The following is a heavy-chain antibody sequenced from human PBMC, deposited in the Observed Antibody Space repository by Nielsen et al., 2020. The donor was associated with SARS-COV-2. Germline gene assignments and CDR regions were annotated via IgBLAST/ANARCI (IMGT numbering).Heavy chain of an antibody. Sequence: GGSLRLSCAASGFTFSNYVMNWVRQSPGKGLEWVSSISSDSTYTYSADSVKGRFTISRDNAKNSLYLQMNSLRAEDTAVYYCARDPYSSSWYYSALDVWGQGTTVTVSS. D-gene: IGHD6-13*01. V-gene: IGHV3-21*01. CDR2: ISSDSTYT. J-gene: IGHJ6*02. CDR3: ARDPYSSSWYYSALDV. CDR1: GFTFSNYV.